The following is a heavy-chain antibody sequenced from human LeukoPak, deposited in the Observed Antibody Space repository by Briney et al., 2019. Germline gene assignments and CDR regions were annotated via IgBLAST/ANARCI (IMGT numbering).Heavy chain of an antibody. D-gene: IGHD3-10*01. J-gene: IGHJ4*02. CDR1: GYTFTTYS. CDR3: ARDLIVYGSGSYFDY. Sequence: ASVKVSCKTSGYTFTTYSIHWVRQAPGQGLEWMAWINVANGNTKYSQNLQGRLTITTDTSASTAYMELSSLRSEDTALYFCARDLIVYGSGSYFDYWGQGTLVTVSS. CDR2: INVANGNT. V-gene: IGHV1-3*01.